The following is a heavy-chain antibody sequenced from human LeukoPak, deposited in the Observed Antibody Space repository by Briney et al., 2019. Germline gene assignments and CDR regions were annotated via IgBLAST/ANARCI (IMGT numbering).Heavy chain of an antibody. CDR1: GFTFSSYG. CDR3: AKILGGSWTQLCLDY. Sequence: GGSLRLSCAASGFTFSSYGMHWVRQAPGKGLEWVAFIRDDGTNKYYADSVKGRFTISRDNFKNTMYLQMNSLRAEDTAVYYCAKILGGSWTQLCLDYWGQGTLVTVSS. D-gene: IGHD5-18*01. V-gene: IGHV3-30*02. CDR2: IRDDGTNK. J-gene: IGHJ4*02.